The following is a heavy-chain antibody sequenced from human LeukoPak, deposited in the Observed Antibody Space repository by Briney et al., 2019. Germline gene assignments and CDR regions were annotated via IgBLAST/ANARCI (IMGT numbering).Heavy chain of an antibody. V-gene: IGHV4-59*01. J-gene: IGHJ6*03. CDR3: ARVPQERYYYYYMDV. Sequence: SETLSLTCTVSGGSISSYYWSWIRQPPGKGLEWIGYIYYSGSTNYKPSLKSRVTISVDTSKNQFSLKLSSVTAADTAVYYCARVPQERYYYYYMDVWGKGNTVTVSS. D-gene: IGHD1-1*01. CDR2: IYYSGST. CDR1: GGSISSYY.